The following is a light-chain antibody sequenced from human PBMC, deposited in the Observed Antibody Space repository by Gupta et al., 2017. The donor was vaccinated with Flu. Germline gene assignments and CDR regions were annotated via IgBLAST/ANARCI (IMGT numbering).Light chain of an antibody. J-gene: IGKJ1*01. Sequence: PGTLSLSPGERATLSCRASQSVSSSYLAWYQQKPGQAPRLLIYGASSRATGIPDRFSGSGSGTDFTLTISRLEPEDFAVYYCQQYGSSPWTFGQGTKVEIK. V-gene: IGKV3-20*01. CDR1: QSVSSSY. CDR2: GAS. CDR3: QQYGSSPWT.